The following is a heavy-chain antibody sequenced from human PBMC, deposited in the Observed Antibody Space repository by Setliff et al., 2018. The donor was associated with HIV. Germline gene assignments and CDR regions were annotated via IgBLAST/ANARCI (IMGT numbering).Heavy chain of an antibody. CDR3: ARGPGGLYCRSTSCQGGCFDP. V-gene: IGHV4-59*11. D-gene: IGHD2-2*01. Sequence: ETLSLTCTVSGASISSHYWSWIRQSPGKGLEWIGSIYYSETTNNNPSLKSRVTISVDTSKNQLSLKLRSVTAADTAVYYCARGPGGLYCRSTSCQGGCFDPWGQGALVTVSS. J-gene: IGHJ5*02. CDR1: GASISSHY. CDR2: IYYSETT.